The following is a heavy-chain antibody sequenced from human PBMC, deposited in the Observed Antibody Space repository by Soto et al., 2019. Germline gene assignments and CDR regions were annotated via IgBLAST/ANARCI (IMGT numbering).Heavy chain of an antibody. CDR3: ARDHGWDISSCDY. D-gene: IGHD6-13*01. CDR1: GFTFDDYG. CDR2: IKWNGGGT. Sequence: EVQLVESGGGVVRPGGSLRLSCAASGFTFDDYGMSWVRQAPGKGLEWVSGIKWNGGGTGYADSVKGRFTISRDNAKISQYLQMNSLRAEATALYYCARDHGWDISSCDYWGQGTLVTVSS. J-gene: IGHJ4*02. V-gene: IGHV3-20*04.